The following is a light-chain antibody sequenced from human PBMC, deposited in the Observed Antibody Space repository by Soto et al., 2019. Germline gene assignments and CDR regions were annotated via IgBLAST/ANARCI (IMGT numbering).Light chain of an antibody. CDR2: KVS. CDR3: MQNTHWPPRT. J-gene: IGKJ1*01. CDR1: QSLEYSDGNTY. V-gene: IGKV2-30*01. Sequence: DVVMTQSPLSLPVTLGQPASISCRSSQSLEYSDGNTYLNWFHQRPGQSPRRLIYKVSNRDSGVRGRFSGSGSGTDFTLRISGVEAEDVGIYYCMQNTHWPPRTFGQGTKVEIK.